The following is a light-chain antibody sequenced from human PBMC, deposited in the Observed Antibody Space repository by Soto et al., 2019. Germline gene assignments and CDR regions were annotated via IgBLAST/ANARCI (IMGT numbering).Light chain of an antibody. V-gene: IGKV3-20*01. Sequence: EVVLTQSPDTLSLSPGARATLSCRASQGVSSDFLAWYQQKPGQAPRLLIYGASSRATGIPDRFSGSGSGTDFTLTIKRLEPDDFAVYYCQQYGSSPPWTFGQGTKVEIK. CDR2: GAS. CDR1: QGVSSDF. CDR3: QQYGSSPPWT. J-gene: IGKJ1*01.